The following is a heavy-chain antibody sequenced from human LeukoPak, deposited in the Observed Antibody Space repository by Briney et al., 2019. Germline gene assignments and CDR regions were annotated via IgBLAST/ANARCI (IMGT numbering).Heavy chain of an antibody. CDR1: GFTLSSYS. V-gene: IGHV3-21*01. J-gene: IGHJ4*02. Sequence: PGGSLRLSCAASGFTLSSYSMNWVRQAPGKGLEWVSSISSSSYIYYADSVKGRFTISRDNAKNSLYLQMNSLRAEDTAVYYCARGSDSGAHFDYWGQGTLVTVSS. CDR3: ARGSDSGAHFDY. CDR2: ISSSSYI. D-gene: IGHD2-15*01.